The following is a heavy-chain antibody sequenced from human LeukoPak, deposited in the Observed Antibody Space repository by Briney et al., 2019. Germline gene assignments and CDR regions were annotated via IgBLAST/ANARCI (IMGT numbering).Heavy chain of an antibody. CDR2: IWSDGTNT. J-gene: IGHJ4*02. V-gene: IGHV3-33*06. Sequence: GRSLRLSCAASGFTFSHYGMHWVRQAPGKGLEWVAVIWSDGTNTYYADSVKGRFTISRDDSQNTVFLQMNSLRAEDTAVYYCAKDAQRGFDYSNSIEYWGQGTLVTVSS. CDR3: AKDAQRGFDYSNSIEY. D-gene: IGHD4-11*01. CDR1: GFTFSHYG.